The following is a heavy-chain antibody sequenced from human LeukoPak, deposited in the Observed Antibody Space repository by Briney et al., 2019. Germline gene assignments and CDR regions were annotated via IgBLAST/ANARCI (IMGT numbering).Heavy chain of an antibody. Sequence: GGSLRLSYAPSGFTFSSYAMSWVRQAPGKGLEWVAGISGGGSGTYYADSVRGRFTISRDNSKNTVYLQRNSLRAEDTTIYYLAKAVGSSGYFSRDAFDIWGQGTMVTVSS. CDR1: GFTFSSYA. CDR3: AKAVGSSGYFSRDAFDI. J-gene: IGHJ3*02. CDR2: ISGGGSGT. D-gene: IGHD3-22*01. V-gene: IGHV3-23*01.